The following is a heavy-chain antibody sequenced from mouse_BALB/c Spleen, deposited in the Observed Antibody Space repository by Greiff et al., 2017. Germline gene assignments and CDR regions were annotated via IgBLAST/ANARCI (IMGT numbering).Heavy chain of an antibody. J-gene: IGHJ2*01. D-gene: IGHD3-2*02. CDR1: GFTFSDYY. CDR3: AREKEATMFDY. V-gene: IGHV5-4*02. CDR2: ISDGGSYT. Sequence: DVKLVESGGGLVKPGGSLKLSCAASGFTFSDYYMYWVRQTPEKRLEWVATISDGGSYTYYPDSVKGRFTISRDNAKNNLYLQMSSLKSEDTAMYYCAREKEATMFDYWGQGTTLTVAS.